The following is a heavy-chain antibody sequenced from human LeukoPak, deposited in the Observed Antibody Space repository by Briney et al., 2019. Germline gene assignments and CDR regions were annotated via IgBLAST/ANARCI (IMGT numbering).Heavy chain of an antibody. CDR3: AKDRVRYDYVWGSYRVPLPDY. CDR1: GFTFSSYG. Sequence: GMSLRLSCAASGFTFSSYGMHWVRQAPGKGLEWVAVIWYDGSNKYYADSVKGRFTISRDNSKNTLYLQMNSLRAEDTAVYYCAKDRVRYDYVWGSYRVPLPDYWGQGTLVTVSS. D-gene: IGHD3-16*02. CDR2: IWYDGSNK. V-gene: IGHV3-33*06. J-gene: IGHJ4*02.